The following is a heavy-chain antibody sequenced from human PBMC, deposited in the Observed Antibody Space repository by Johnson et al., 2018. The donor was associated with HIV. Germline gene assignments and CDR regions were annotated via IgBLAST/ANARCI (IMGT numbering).Heavy chain of an antibody. CDR3: AISKDCSVGSCPDAFDI. CDR1: GFTFSCYG. D-gene: IGHD2-15*01. CDR2: IRYDGSNK. Sequence: QVQLVESGGGVVQPGGSLRLSCAASGFTFSCYGMHWVRQAPGKGLEWVAFIRYDGSNKYYTDSVTGRFNISRDNSNNTRYLQMNSLRAEDTAVYYCAISKDCSVGSCPDAFDIWGQGTMLIVSS. J-gene: IGHJ3*02. V-gene: IGHV3-30*02.